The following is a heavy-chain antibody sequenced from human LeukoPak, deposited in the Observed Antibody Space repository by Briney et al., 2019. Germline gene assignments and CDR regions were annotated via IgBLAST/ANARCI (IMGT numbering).Heavy chain of an antibody. J-gene: IGHJ4*02. CDR2: ISGSGGST. V-gene: IGHV3-23*01. CDR3: AKGVPYDYVWGSYRYTGGFDY. D-gene: IGHD3-16*02. Sequence: GGSLRLSRAASGFTFSSYAMSWVRQAPGKGLEWVSAISGSGGSTYYADSVKGRFTISRDNSKNTLYLQMNSLRAEDTAVYYCAKGVPYDYVWGSYRYTGGFDYWGQGTLVTVSS. CDR1: GFTFSSYA.